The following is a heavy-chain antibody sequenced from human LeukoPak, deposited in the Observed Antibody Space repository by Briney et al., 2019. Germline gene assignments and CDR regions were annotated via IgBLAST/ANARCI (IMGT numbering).Heavy chain of an antibody. CDR3: ANGGCTSGYCGFDY. D-gene: IGHD3-22*01. CDR1: GFTFSSYA. Sequence: PGGSLRLSCAASGFTFSSYAMSWVRQAPGKGLEWVSHISGSGGDTYYADSVKGRFTISRDNSKNTLYLQMNSLRAEDTAVYYCANGGCTSGYCGFDYWGQGTLVTVSS. CDR2: ISGSGGDT. J-gene: IGHJ4*02. V-gene: IGHV3-23*01.